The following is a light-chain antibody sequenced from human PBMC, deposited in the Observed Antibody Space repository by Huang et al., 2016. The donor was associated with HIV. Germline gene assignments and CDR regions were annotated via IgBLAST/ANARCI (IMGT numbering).Light chain of an antibody. CDR2: FGS. CDR1: QSFPHGNGHLC. CDR3: MQSLQSPAWT. Sequence: VLTQSPLYLLVTSGEPASISCRSDQSFPHGNGHLCLDWYLHKSGQSPQLLIYFGSNRGSGVPDRFSGRGSGTEFTLRISSVEAENVGVYYCMQSLQSPAWTFGRGTRVDIK. J-gene: IGKJ1*01. V-gene: IGKV2-28*01.